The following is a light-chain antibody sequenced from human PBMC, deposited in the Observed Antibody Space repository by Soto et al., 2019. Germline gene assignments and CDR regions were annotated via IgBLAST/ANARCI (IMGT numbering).Light chain of an antibody. V-gene: IGKV1-5*03. Sequence: IQITQSPSTLSASVGDRATITCRASQSIRYLLAWFQQKAGKAPKLLIYEASRLESGVPSRISGSGSGTEFTLTISSLQPDDFATYYCQQYTSYPWTLGQGTKVDIK. CDR1: QSIRYL. CDR3: QQYTSYPWT. CDR2: EAS. J-gene: IGKJ1*01.